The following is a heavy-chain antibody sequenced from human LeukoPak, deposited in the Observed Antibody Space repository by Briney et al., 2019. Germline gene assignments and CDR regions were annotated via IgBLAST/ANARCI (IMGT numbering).Heavy chain of an antibody. Sequence: PGGSLRLSCAASGFTLSNYWMSWVRQAPGKGLEWVASINQDGSQKYYVDSVRGRFTISRDNAKNSLYLQMNSLRAEGAAVYYCARPVAGRSFDYWGQGTLVTVSS. CDR2: INQDGSQK. V-gene: IGHV3-7*01. J-gene: IGHJ4*02. CDR1: GFTLSNYW. CDR3: ARPVAGRSFDY. D-gene: IGHD6-19*01.